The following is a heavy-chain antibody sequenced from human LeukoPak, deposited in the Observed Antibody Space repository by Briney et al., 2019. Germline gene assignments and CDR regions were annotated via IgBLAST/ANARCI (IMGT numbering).Heavy chain of an antibody. Sequence: TGGSLRLSCAASGFTFSSYAMSWVRQAPGKGLEWVSAISGSGGSTYYADSVKGRFTISRDNSKNTLYLQMNSLRAEDTAVYYCAEDPQMSGWRLVIIEETRDDAFDIWGQGTMVTVSS. CDR2: ISGSGGST. D-gene: IGHD3-9*01. CDR3: AEDPQMSGWRLVIIEETRDDAFDI. CDR1: GFTFSSYA. J-gene: IGHJ3*02. V-gene: IGHV3-23*01.